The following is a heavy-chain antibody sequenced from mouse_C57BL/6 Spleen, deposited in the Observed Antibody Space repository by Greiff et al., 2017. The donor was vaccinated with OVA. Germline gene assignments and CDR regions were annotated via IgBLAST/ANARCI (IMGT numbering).Heavy chain of an antibody. V-gene: IGHV1-53*01. CDR2: INPSTGGT. D-gene: IGHD4-1*01. CDR1: GYTFTSYW. J-gene: IGHJ2*01. CDR3: ARSNWDGVDY. Sequence: QVQLQQPGTELVKPGASVKLSCKASGYTFTSYWMHWVKQRPGQGLEWIGNINPSTGGTNYTEKFQSKATLTVDKSSSTAYRQLSSLTSEDSAVDNCARSNWDGVDYWGQGTTLTVAA.